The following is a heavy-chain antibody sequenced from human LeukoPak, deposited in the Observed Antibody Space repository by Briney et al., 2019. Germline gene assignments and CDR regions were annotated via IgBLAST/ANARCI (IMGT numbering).Heavy chain of an antibody. Sequence: GGSLRLSCATSGFTFTISTLGSYTMNWVRQAPGKGLEWVSSISSTGTYIYYTDSVKGRFTISRDIANSLLYLQMNSLRADDTDVYYCARDLDYSTGFDYWGQGTLVTVSS. J-gene: IGHJ4*02. CDR2: ISSTGTYI. CDR3: ARDLDYSTGFDY. CDR1: GFTFTISTLGSYT. D-gene: IGHD4-11*01. V-gene: IGHV3-21*01.